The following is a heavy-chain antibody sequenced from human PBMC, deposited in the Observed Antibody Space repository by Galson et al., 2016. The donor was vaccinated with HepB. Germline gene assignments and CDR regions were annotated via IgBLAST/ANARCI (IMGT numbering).Heavy chain of an antibody. CDR2: ISGGGGST. CDR3: AKDATMVRGISRYFFQRIQTAYYFDS. J-gene: IGHJ4*02. V-gene: IGHV3-23*01. CDR1: GFSFSRCA. D-gene: IGHD3-10*01. Sequence: SLRLSCAVSGFSFSRCAMNWVRQAPGKGLEWVSGISGGGGSTYYADSVKGRFTISRDNSKNILYLQMNSLRAEDTAVYYCAKDATMVRGISRYFFQRIQTAYYFDSWGQGTLVTVSS.